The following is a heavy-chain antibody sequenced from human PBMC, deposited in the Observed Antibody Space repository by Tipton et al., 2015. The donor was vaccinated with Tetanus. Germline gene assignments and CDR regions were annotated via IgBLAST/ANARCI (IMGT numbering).Heavy chain of an antibody. Sequence: SLRFSCAASGFTFSNFVIHWVRQAPGKGLESVAIISYDGSKKYYADSVKGRFTISRDNSKNALYLQMNSLRVEDTAMYYCARDRRGGLWLDGGFDYWGQGTLVTVSS. CDR1: GFTFSNFV. D-gene: IGHD3-10*01. CDR3: ARDRRGGLWLDGGFDY. V-gene: IGHV3-30-3*01. CDR2: ISYDGSKK. J-gene: IGHJ4*02.